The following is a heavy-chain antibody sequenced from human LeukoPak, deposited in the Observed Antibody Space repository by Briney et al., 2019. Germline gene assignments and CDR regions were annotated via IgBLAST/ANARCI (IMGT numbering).Heavy chain of an antibody. J-gene: IGHJ4*02. V-gene: IGHV4-59*01. Sequence: PSETLSLTCTVSGGSISSYYWSWIRQPPGKGLEWIGYIYYSGSTIYNPSLKSRVTISVDTSKNQFSLKLSSVTAVDTAVYYCARHVDYCGGDCYRFDYWGQGTLETVSS. CDR3: ARHVDYCGGDCYRFDY. D-gene: IGHD2-21*02. CDR2: IYYSGST. CDR1: GGSISSYY.